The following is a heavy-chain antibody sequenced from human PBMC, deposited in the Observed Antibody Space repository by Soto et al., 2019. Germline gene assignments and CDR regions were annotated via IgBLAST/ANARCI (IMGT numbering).Heavy chain of an antibody. Sequence: QVQLVESGGGVVQPGRSLRLSCAASGFTFSTYGMHWVRQAPGKGLEWVAVIYYDGSNKYYADSVKGRFTISRDNSKNTLYLQMNSLRAEDTAVYYCARVVTPYGDTFDYWGQGTLVTVSS. V-gene: IGHV3-33*01. J-gene: IGHJ4*02. CDR3: ARVVTPYGDTFDY. CDR2: IYYDGSNK. D-gene: IGHD4-17*01. CDR1: GFTFSTYG.